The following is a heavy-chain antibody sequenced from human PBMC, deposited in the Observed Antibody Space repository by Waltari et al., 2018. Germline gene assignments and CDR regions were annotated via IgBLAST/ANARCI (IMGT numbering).Heavy chain of an antibody. CDR2: INMDGSST. J-gene: IGHJ3*02. CDR1: GFTFSSYW. CDR3: ASVCSGGSCYTDAFDI. Sequence: EVQLVESGGGLVQPGGSLRLSCAASGFTFSSYWMHWVRQAPGKGLVWVSRINMDGSSTSYADAVKGRFTISRDNAKNTLYLQMNSLRAEDTAVYYCASVCSGGSCYTDAFDIWGQGTMVTVSS. V-gene: IGHV3-74*01. D-gene: IGHD2-15*01.